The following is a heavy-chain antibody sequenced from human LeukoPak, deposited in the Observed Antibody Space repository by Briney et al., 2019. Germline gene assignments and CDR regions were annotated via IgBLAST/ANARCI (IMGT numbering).Heavy chain of an antibody. CDR1: GFTVSSNY. CDR3: AKNADFWSGYYAYYFDY. Sequence: GGSLRLSCAASGFTVSSNYMSWVRQAPGKGLEWVSVIYSGGSTYYADSVKGRFTISRHNSKNTLYLQMNSLRAEDTAVYYCAKNADFWSGYYAYYFDYWGQGTLVTVSS. J-gene: IGHJ4*02. D-gene: IGHD3-3*01. V-gene: IGHV3-53*01. CDR2: IYSGGST.